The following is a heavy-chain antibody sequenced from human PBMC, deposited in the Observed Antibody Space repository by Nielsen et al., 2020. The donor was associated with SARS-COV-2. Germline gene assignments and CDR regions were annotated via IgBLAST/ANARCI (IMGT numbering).Heavy chain of an antibody. CDR3: ARGSGMWGYEAFDI. J-gene: IGHJ3*02. V-gene: IGHV3-33*01. D-gene: IGHD2-21*01. CDR1: GFTFSSYG. CDR2: IWYDGSNK. Sequence: GGSLRLSCAASGFTFSSYGMHWVRQAPGKGLEWVAVIWYDGSNKYYADSVKGRFTISRDNSKNTLYLQMNSLRAEDTAVYYCARGSGMWGYEAFDIWGQGTMVTVSS.